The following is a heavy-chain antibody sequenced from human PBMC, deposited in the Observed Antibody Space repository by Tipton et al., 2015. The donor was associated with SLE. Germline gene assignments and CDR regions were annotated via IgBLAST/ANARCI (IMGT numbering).Heavy chain of an antibody. CDR2: ISGSGGST. D-gene: IGHD3-9*01. CDR1: GGTFSSYV. J-gene: IGHJ4*02. V-gene: IGHV3-23*01. CDR3: ASRGAFDI. Sequence: SGAEVKKPGSSVKVSCKASGGTFSSYVISWVRQAPGKGLEWVSAISGSGGSTYYADSVKGRFTISRDNSKNTLSLQMNSLRSEDTAVYYCASRGAFDIWGQGALVTVSS.